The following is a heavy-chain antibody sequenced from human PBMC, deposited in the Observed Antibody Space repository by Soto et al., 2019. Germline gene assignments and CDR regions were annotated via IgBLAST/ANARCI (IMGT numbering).Heavy chain of an antibody. J-gene: IGHJ6*02. V-gene: IGHV5-10-1*01. CDR2: IDPSDSYT. CDR3: ASSVGAAQRLYYYYGMDV. Sequence: PGESLKISCKGSGYSFTTYWISWVRQMPGKGLEWMGRIDPSDSYTNYSPSFQGHVTLSADQSISTAYLQWSSLKASDTAMYYCASSVGAAQRLYYYYGMDVWGQGTTVTVSS. D-gene: IGHD2-15*01. CDR1: GYSFTTYW.